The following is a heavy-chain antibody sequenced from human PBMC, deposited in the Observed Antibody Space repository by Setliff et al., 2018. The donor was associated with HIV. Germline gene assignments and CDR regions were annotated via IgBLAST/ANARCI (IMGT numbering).Heavy chain of an antibody. D-gene: IGHD3-16*01. CDR2: ISAYNGNT. Sequence: GASVKVSCKASGYTFTSYGISWVRQAPGQGLEWMGWISAYNGNTNYAQKFQGRVTMTTDTSTTTAYMELRSLRSDDTAVYYCARVRSIIMTFGGGNDAFDIWGQGTMVTVSS. V-gene: IGHV1-18*01. CDR1: GYTFTSYG. CDR3: ARVRSIIMTFGGGNDAFDI. J-gene: IGHJ3*02.